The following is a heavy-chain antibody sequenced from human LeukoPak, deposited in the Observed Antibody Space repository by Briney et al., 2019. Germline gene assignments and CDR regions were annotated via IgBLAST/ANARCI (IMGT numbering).Heavy chain of an antibody. CDR3: ARDSHSNLHRYGMDV. D-gene: IGHD2-21*01. CDR1: GGSISSYY. V-gene: IGHV4-59*12. Sequence: SETLSLTCTVSGGSISSYYWSWIRQPPGKGLEWIGYIYYSGSANYNPSLKSRVTISVDTSKNQFSLQLNSVTPEDTAVYYCARDSHSNLHRYGMDVWGQGTTVTVSS. J-gene: IGHJ6*02. CDR2: IYYSGSA.